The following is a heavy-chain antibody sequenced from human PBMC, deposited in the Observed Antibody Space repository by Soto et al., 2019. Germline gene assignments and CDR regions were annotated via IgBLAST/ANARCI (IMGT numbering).Heavy chain of an antibody. CDR1: GYTFTSYY. V-gene: IGHV1-46*01. J-gene: IGHJ6*02. CDR3: AREYCGGDCYPYYYYYYGMDV. Sequence: ASVKVSCKASGYTFTSYYMHWVRQAPGQGLEWMGIINPSGGSTSYAQKFQGRVTMTRDTSTSTVYMELSSLRSEDTAVYYCAREYCGGDCYPYYYYYYGMDVWGQGTTVTVSS. D-gene: IGHD2-21*02. CDR2: INPSGGST.